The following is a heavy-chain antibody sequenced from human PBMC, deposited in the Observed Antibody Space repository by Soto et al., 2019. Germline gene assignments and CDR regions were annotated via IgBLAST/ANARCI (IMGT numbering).Heavy chain of an antibody. CDR2: IFPYNDNT. V-gene: IGHV1-18*01. J-gene: IGHJ6*02. CDR1: GYSFTSYG. Sequence: QVQLVQSGAEVKKAGASLKVSCKASGYSFTSYGISWVRQAPGQGLEWVGWIFPYNDNTNYAKKLQDGVTMTTDTTSNTAYMVLRSLRSDDAAAEYCAGNQNRFYGMDVWGQGTTVTVSS. CDR3: AGNQNRFYGMDV.